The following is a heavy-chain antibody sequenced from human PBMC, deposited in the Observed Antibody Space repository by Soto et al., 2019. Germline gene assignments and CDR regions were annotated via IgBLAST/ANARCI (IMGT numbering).Heavy chain of an antibody. CDR3: AREEMDDSSGYYFDY. V-gene: IGHV4-39*02. Sequence: QLQLQESGPGLVKPSETLSLTCTVSGGSISSSSYYWGWIRQPPGKGLEWIGSIYYSGSTYYNPSLKSRVTISVDTSKNQFSLKLSSVTAADTAVYYCAREEMDDSSGYYFDYWGQGTLVTVSS. D-gene: IGHD3-22*01. CDR2: IYYSGST. CDR1: GGSISSSSYY. J-gene: IGHJ4*02.